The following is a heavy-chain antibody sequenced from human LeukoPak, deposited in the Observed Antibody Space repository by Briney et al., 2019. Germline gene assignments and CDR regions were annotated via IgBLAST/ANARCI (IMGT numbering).Heavy chain of an antibody. CDR3: AQLYSLDY. CDR2: ISLDGETT. Sequence: GGFLRLSCVASGFNFRANAMSWVRQAPGEGLEWVSSISLDGETTYYADSVRGRFTISRDDSKNTVYLQMNSLRADDTAVYYCAQLYSLDYWGQGALVTVSS. CDR1: GFNFRANA. V-gene: IGHV3-23*01. J-gene: IGHJ4*02. D-gene: IGHD2-15*01.